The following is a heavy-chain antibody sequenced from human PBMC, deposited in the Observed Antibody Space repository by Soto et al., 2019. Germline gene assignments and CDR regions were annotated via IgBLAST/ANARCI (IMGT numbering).Heavy chain of an antibody. Sequence: ASVKVSCKASGYTFNIYYMHWVRQAPGQGLEWMGTINPSGDSTAYAQKFQGRVTMTRDTSTNTVYMELSNLRSEDTAVYYCARELYYYDSSGPGFDYWGQGTLVTVS. V-gene: IGHV1-46*02. CDR2: INPSGDST. J-gene: IGHJ4*02. CDR3: ARELYYYDSSGPGFDY. D-gene: IGHD3-22*01. CDR1: GYTFNIYY.